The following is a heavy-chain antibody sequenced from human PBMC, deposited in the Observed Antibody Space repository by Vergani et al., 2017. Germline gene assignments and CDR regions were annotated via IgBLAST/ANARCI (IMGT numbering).Heavy chain of an antibody. D-gene: IGHD2-15*01. J-gene: IGHJ4*02. CDR3: AKVVVAATVGYFDY. CDR1: GFTFSNFG. CDR2: LTGGGGST. V-gene: IGHV3-23*04. Sequence: VQLVESAGGVVQPGGSLRLSCAASGFTFSNFGMHWIRQAPGKGLEWVSALTGGGGSTYYADSFKGRFIISRDNSKNTLYLQMNSLRAEDTAVYYCAKVVVAATVGYFDYWGQGTLVTVSS.